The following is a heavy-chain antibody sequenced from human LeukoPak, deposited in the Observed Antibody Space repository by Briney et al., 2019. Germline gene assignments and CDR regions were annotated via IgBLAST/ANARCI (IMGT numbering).Heavy chain of an antibody. Sequence: PSETLSLTCTVSGGSISSYYWSWIRQPPGKGLEWIGYIYYSGSTNYNPSLKSRVTISVDTSKNQFSLKLSSVTAADTAVYYCARGTYCDFWSGFQLDYYYYMDVWGKGTTVTVSS. CDR2: IYYSGST. CDR1: GGSISSYY. CDR3: ARGTYCDFWSGFQLDYYYYMDV. J-gene: IGHJ6*03. V-gene: IGHV4-59*01. D-gene: IGHD3-3*01.